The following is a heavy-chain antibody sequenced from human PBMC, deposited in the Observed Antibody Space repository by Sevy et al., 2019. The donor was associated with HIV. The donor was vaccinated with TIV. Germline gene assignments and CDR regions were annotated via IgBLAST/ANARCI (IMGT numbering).Heavy chain of an antibody. Sequence: GGSLRLSCAASGFTFSSYGMHWVRQAPGKGLEWVAVISYDGSNKYYADSVKGRFTISRDNSKNTLYLQMNSLRAEDTAVYYCAKESPILIVVVPAARAAADNYFDYWGQGTLVTVSS. CDR1: GFTFSSYG. V-gene: IGHV3-30*18. D-gene: IGHD2-2*01. CDR2: ISYDGSNK. J-gene: IGHJ4*02. CDR3: AKESPILIVVVPAARAAADNYFDY.